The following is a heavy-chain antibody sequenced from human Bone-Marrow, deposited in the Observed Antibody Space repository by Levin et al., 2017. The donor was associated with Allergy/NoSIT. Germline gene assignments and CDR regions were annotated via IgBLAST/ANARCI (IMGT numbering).Heavy chain of an antibody. CDR3: ARDVSVWSGYVRYYYYYGMDG. CDR1: GGSISSGGYY. CDR2: IYYSGST. D-gene: IGHD3-3*01. J-gene: IGHJ6*02. V-gene: IGHV4-31*03. Sequence: SQTLSLTCTVSGGSISSGGYYWSWIRQHPGKGLEWIGYIYYSGSTYYNPSLKSRVTISVDTSKNQFSLKLSSVTAADTAVYYCARDVSVWSGYVRYYYYYGMDGWGQGTTVTVSS.